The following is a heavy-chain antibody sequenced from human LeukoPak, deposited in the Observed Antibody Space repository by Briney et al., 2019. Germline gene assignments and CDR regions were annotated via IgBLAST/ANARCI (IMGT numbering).Heavy chain of an antibody. V-gene: IGHV3-74*01. CDR2: MNGEGTTI. Sequence: LPGGSLRLSCAASGFTFSSYAMSWVRQAPGKGLMWVSRMNGEGTTIDYADSVKGRFTVSRDYAKNTLFLQMNNLRTEDTALYFCATARNFRFEYWGQGSLVIVSA. J-gene: IGHJ4*02. CDR1: GFTFSSYA. CDR3: ATARNFRFEY. D-gene: IGHD1-7*01.